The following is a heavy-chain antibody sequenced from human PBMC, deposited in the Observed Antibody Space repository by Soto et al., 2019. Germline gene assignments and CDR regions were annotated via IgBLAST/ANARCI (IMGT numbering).Heavy chain of an antibody. CDR2: MNPNTGNT. CDR1: GYTFTNYD. CDR3: ETRRSMVRGVNHMDV. V-gene: IGHV1-8*01. Sequence: QVQLVQSGAEVKKPGASVKVSCKASGYTFTNYDINWVRQAPGQGLEWMGWMNPNTGNTGYGHKFQGRVTMTRDNSISTAFMELSSLRSEDTAVYYSETRRSMVRGVNHMDVWGRGTTVTVSS. J-gene: IGHJ6*02. D-gene: IGHD3-10*01.